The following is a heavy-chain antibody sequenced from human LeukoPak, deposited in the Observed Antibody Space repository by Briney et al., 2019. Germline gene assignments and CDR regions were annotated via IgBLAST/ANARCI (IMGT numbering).Heavy chain of an antibody. CDR2: IIPIFGTA. V-gene: IGHV1-69*13. J-gene: IGHJ5*02. CDR3: ARTTVGLYYDFWSGLSWFDP. D-gene: IGHD3-3*01. Sequence: GASVKVSCKASGGTFSSYAISWVRQAPGQGPEWMGGIIPIFGTANYAQKFQGRVTITADESTSTAYMELSSLRSEDTAVYYCARTTVGLYYDFWSGLSWFDPWGQGTLVTVSS. CDR1: GGTFSSYA.